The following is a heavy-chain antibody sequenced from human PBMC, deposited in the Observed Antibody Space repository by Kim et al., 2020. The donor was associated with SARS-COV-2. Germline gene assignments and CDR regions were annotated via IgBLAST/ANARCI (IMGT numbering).Heavy chain of an antibody. J-gene: IGHJ6*02. CDR1: GFTFSSYA. D-gene: IGHD1-7*01. V-gene: IGHV3-33*06. CDR2: IWYDGSNK. CDR3: AKDSRPEELELYYYYGMDV. Sequence: GGSLRLSCAASGFTFSSYAMHWVRQAPGKGLEWVAVIWYDGSNKYYADSVKGRFTISRDNSKNTLYLQMNSLRAEDTAVYYCAKDSRPEELELYYYYGMDVWGQGTTVTVSS.